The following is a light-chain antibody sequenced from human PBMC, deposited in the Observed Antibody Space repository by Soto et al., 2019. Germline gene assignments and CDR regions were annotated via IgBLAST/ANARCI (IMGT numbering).Light chain of an antibody. Sequence: IQMTQSPSTMSASVGDRVTITCRARQGISNYLAWFQQKPGKVPKHLIYAASSLQSGVPSRFSGSGSGTEFTLTIISLQPEDFATYYCLQHNSYPITFGQGTRLEIK. CDR3: LQHNSYPIT. CDR1: QGISNY. V-gene: IGKV1D-17*01. CDR2: AAS. J-gene: IGKJ5*01.